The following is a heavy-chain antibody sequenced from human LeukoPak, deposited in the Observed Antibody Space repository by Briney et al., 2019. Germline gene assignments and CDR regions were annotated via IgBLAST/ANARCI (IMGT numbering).Heavy chain of an antibody. CDR2: INPNSGGT. V-gene: IGHV1-2*02. J-gene: IGHJ6*03. Sequence: GASVKVSCKASGYTFTGYYMHWVRQAPGQGLEWMGWINPNSGGTNYAQKFQGRVTMTRDTSISTAYMELSRLRSDDTAVYYCARGYDSSGYYLRPYYYYMDVWGKGTTVTVSS. CDR3: ARGYDSSGYYLRPYYYYMDV. CDR1: GYTFTGYY. D-gene: IGHD3-22*01.